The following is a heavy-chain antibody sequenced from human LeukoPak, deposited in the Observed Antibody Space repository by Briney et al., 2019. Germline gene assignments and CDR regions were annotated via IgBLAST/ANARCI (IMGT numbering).Heavy chain of an antibody. Sequence: RSEPLSLTCSVSGDSINRYYWRWLRQPAGKGLEWIGRIYTSGCTNYNPSLKSGVTMSIDTSKNQISLKLSSVPAADTAVYYCARETMVRGVIITDYWGQGTLVTVSP. V-gene: IGHV4-4*07. D-gene: IGHD3-10*01. CDR2: IYTSGCT. J-gene: IGHJ4*02. CDR3: ARETMVRGVIITDY. CDR1: GDSINRYY.